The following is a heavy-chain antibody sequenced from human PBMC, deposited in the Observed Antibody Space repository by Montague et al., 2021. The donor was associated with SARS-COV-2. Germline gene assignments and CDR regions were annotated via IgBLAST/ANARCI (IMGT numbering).Heavy chain of an antibody. D-gene: IGHD3-10*01. V-gene: IGHV4-34*01. Sequence: SETLSLTCAVYGGSFSGYYWSWIRQPPGKGLEWIGETNHSGSTNYNPSXXSRVTISVDTSKNQFSLKLSSVTAADTAVYYCAIPMVRGFSRAFDIWGQGTMVTVSS. CDR1: GGSFSGYY. J-gene: IGHJ3*02. CDR2: TNHSGST. CDR3: AIPMVRGFSRAFDI.